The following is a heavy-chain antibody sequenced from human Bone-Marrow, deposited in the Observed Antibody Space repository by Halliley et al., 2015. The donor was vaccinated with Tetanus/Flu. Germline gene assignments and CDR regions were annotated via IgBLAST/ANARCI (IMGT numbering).Heavy chain of an antibody. Sequence: TLSLTCSLSGGSIGSHFWCWIRQPPGRGLEWIGCYYYGGSTYYNPSLKSPVAISTDTSKNQFSLSLSSVSATDTAVYYCATLGYTSGNSFDHWGQGTPITDSS. CDR1: GGSIGSHF. CDR2: YYYGGST. D-gene: IGHD2-15*01. V-gene: IGHV4-59*08. CDR3: ATLGYTSGNSFDH. J-gene: IGHJ4*02.